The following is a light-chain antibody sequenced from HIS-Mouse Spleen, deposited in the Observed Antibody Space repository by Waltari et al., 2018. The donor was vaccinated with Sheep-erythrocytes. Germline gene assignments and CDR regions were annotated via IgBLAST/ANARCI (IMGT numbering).Light chain of an antibody. CDR1: QGIRND. V-gene: IGKV1-6*01. Sequence: AIQMIQSPYSLSASVVVIVSITCRASQGIRNDLGWYQQKSGKAPKLLIYAASSLQSGVPSRFSGSGSGTDFTLTISSLQPEDFATYYCLQDYNYPYTFGQGTKLEIK. CDR2: AAS. J-gene: IGKJ2*01. CDR3: LQDYNYPYT.